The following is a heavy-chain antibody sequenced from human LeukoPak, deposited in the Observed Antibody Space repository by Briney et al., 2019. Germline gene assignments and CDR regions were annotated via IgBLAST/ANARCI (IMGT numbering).Heavy chain of an antibody. D-gene: IGHD6-13*01. Sequence: GGSLRLSRAASGFTFSSYAMSWVRQAPGKGLEWVSAISGSGGSTYYADSVKGRFTISRDNSKNTLYLQMNSLRAEDTAVYYCANRNAPGIAGYWGQGTLVTVSS. J-gene: IGHJ4*02. CDR3: ANRNAPGIAGY. CDR1: GFTFSSYA. CDR2: ISGSGGST. V-gene: IGHV3-23*01.